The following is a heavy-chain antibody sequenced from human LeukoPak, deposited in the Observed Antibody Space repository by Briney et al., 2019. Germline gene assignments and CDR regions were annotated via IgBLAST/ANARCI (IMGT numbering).Heavy chain of an antibody. D-gene: IGHD6-19*01. Sequence: GGSLRLSCAASGFTFDDYAMSWVRQAPGKGLEWVPAISGSGGSTYYADSVKGRFTISRDNSKNTLYLQMNSLRAEDTAVYYCAKDGYSSGWYTHWFDYWGQGTLVTVSS. CDR3: AKDGYSSGWYTHWFDY. V-gene: IGHV3-23*01. CDR1: GFTFDDYA. CDR2: ISGSGGST. J-gene: IGHJ4*02.